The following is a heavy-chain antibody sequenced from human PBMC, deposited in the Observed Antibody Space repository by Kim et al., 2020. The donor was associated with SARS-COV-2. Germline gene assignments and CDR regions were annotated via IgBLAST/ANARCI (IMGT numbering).Heavy chain of an antibody. D-gene: IGHD3-3*01. J-gene: IGHJ5*02. CDR1: GGSFSGYY. CDR2: INHSGST. CDR3: ARGRAGGLFLEWPNNWFDP. Sequence: SETLSLTCAVYGGSFSGYYWSWIRQPPGKGLEWIGEINHSGSTNYNPSLKSRVTISVDTSKIQFSLKLSSVTAADTAVYYCARGRAGGLFLEWPNNWFDPWGQGTLVTVSS. V-gene: IGHV4-34*01.